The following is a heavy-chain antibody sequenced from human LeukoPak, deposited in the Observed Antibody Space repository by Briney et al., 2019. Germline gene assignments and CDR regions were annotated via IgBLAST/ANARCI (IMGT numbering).Heavy chain of an antibody. D-gene: IGHD3-3*01. J-gene: IGHJ4*02. Sequence: GRSLRLSCAASGFTFSSYGMHWVRQAPGKGLEWVAVISYDGSNKYYADSVKGRFTISRDNSKNTLYLQMNSLRAEDTAVYYCARPVLRFLEWPFDYWGQGTLVTVSS. CDR3: ARPVLRFLEWPFDY. CDR1: GFTFSSYG. V-gene: IGHV3-30*03. CDR2: ISYDGSNK.